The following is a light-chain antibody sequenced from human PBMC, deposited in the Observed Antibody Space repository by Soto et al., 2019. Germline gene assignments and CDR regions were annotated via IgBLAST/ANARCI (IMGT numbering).Light chain of an antibody. Sequence: QSALTQTASVSGSPGQSITISCTGTISEVGGYNYVSWYQQHPGKAPKLMIYEVSNRPSGVSNRFSGSKSGNTASLTISGLQAEDEADYYCSSYTSSSTLVFGGGTKLTVL. CDR3: SSYTSSSTLV. CDR2: EVS. J-gene: IGLJ3*02. V-gene: IGLV2-14*01. CDR1: ISEVGGYNY.